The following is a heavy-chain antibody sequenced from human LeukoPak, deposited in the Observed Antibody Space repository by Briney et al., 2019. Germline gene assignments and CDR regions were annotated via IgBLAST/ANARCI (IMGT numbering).Heavy chain of an antibody. Sequence: GGSLRLSCAASGFVFSNYWMSWVRQAPGKGLEWVAHIKQDGSQEYYVDSVKGRFTISRDSAKNSLYVQMNSLRAEDTAVNYCARGVPYDSWSGPHYSDYWGQGTLVTVSS. CDR3: ARGVPYDSWSGPHYSDY. J-gene: IGHJ4*02. V-gene: IGHV3-7*01. CDR1: GFVFSNYW. CDR2: IKQDGSQE. D-gene: IGHD3-3*01.